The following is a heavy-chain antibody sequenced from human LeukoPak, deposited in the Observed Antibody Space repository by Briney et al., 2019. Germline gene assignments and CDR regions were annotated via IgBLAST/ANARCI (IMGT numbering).Heavy chain of an antibody. CDR1: GFTFSSYG. Sequence: PGRSLRLSCAASGFTFSSYGMHWVRQAPGKGLEWVAVIWYDGSNKYYADSVKGRFTISRDNSKNTLYLQMNSLKAEDTAVYYCARDRVGASDWGQGILVTVSS. CDR2: IWYDGSNK. D-gene: IGHD1-26*01. J-gene: IGHJ4*02. V-gene: IGHV3-33*01. CDR3: ARDRVGASD.